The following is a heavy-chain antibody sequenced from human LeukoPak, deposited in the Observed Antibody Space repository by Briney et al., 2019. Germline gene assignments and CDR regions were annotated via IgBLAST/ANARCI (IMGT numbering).Heavy chain of an antibody. D-gene: IGHD3-16*01. CDR1: GDSVSSNSAA. CDR2: TYYRSKWYK. CDR3: ARGVSWGGMGDAFDI. J-gene: IGHJ3*02. V-gene: IGHV6-1*01. Sequence: SQTLSLTCAISGDSVSSNSAAWNWIRQSPSRGLEGLGRTYYRSKWYKDYAVSVKSRISINPDTSKNQVCLQLNSVPPEDTAVYYCARGVSWGGMGDAFDIWGQGTMVTVSS.